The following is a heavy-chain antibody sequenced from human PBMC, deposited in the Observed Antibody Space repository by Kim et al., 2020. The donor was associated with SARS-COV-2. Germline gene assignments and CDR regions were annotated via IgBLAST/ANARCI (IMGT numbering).Heavy chain of an antibody. D-gene: IGHD3-3*01. Sequence: SETLSLTCTVSGGSISSGGYYWSWIRQHPGKGLEWIGYIYYSGSTYYNPSLKSRVTISVDTSKNQFSLKLSSVTAAGTAVYYCVSAHRTIFGVVEYMDVWGPGATVTVSS. CDR1: GGSISSGGYY. CDR3: VSAHRTIFGVVEYMDV. CDR2: IYYSGST. J-gene: IGHJ6*02. V-gene: IGHV4-31*03.